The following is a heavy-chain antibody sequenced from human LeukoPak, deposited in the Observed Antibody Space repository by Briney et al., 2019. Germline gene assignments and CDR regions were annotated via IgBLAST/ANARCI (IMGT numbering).Heavy chain of an antibody. Sequence: PSETLSLTCTVSGDPISSYYWSWIRQPPGKGLEWIGYIYYSGYTNYNPSLKSRVTISVDMSKDQSSLKLSSVTAADTAVYYCASSGGGYCSSTSCYEIDYWGQGTLVTVSS. CDR2: IYYSGYT. J-gene: IGHJ4*02. V-gene: IGHV4-59*01. CDR1: GDPISSYY. D-gene: IGHD2-2*01. CDR3: ASSGGGYCSSTSCYEIDY.